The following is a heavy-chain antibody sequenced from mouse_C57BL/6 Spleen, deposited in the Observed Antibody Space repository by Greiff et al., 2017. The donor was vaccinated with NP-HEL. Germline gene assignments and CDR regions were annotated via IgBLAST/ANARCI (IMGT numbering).Heavy chain of an antibody. V-gene: IGHV1-74*01. J-gene: IGHJ3*01. D-gene: IGHD2-4*01. Sequence: QVQLQQPGAELVKPGASVKVSCKASGYTFTSYWMHWVKQRPGQGLEWIGRIHPSDSDTNYNQKFKGKATLTVDKSSSTAYMQRSSLTSEDSAVYYCASYDYDGGFEAYWGQGTLVTVSA. CDR1: GYTFTSYW. CDR2: IHPSDSDT. CDR3: ASYDYDGGFEAY.